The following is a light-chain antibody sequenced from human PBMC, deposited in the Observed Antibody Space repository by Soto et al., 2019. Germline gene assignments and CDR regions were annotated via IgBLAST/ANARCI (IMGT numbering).Light chain of an antibody. J-gene: IGKJ2*01. Sequence: EIVLTQSPATLSLSPGERATLSCRASQSVSSYLAWHQQKPGQAPRLLIYDASNRATGLPARFSGSGSETDFTLTISSLEPEDFAVYYCQQRSNWPPYTFGQGTKLEIK. CDR3: QQRSNWPPYT. CDR1: QSVSSY. V-gene: IGKV3-11*01. CDR2: DAS.